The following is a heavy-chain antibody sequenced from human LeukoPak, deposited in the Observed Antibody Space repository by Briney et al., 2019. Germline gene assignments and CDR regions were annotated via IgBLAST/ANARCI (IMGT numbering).Heavy chain of an antibody. J-gene: IGHJ4*02. CDR1: GYTFTGYY. D-gene: IGHD6-19*01. CDR2: INPNSGGT. CDR3: ARDKNPWLVLYDS. Sequence: ASVKVSCKASGYTFTGYYMHWVRQAPGQGLEWMGWINPNSGGTNYAQKFQGRVTMTRDTSISTAYMELRSLRSDDTAVYYCARDKNPWLVLYDSWGQGTLVTVSS. V-gene: IGHV1-2*02.